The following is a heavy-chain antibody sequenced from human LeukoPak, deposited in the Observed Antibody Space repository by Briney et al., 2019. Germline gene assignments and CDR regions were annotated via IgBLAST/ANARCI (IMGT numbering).Heavy chain of an antibody. V-gene: IGHV1-2*02. Sequence: ASVKVSCKASGYTFTGYYMHWVRQAPGQGLEWMGWINPKSGGTNYTQKVQGTVTITRDTSIGTAYMELSRLRSDDTAVYYCARHPNYDFWSGYRGPFDYRGQGPLATVSS. D-gene: IGHD3-3*01. J-gene: IGHJ4*02. CDR1: GYTFTGYY. CDR2: INPKSGGT. CDR3: ARHPNYDFWSGYRGPFDY.